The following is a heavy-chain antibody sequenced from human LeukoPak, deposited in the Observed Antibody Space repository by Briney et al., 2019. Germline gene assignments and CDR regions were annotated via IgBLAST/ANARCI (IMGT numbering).Heavy chain of an antibody. J-gene: IGHJ4*02. CDR1: GFTFSSYG. CDR3: AKDLVVPAAAYFDY. D-gene: IGHD2-2*01. Sequence: PGRSLRLSCAASGFTFSSYGMHWVRQAPGKGLEWVAVISYDGSNKYYADSVKGRFTISRDNSKNTLYLQMNSLRAEDTAVYYCAKDLVVPAAAYFDYWGQGTLVTVSS. V-gene: IGHV3-30*18. CDR2: ISYDGSNK.